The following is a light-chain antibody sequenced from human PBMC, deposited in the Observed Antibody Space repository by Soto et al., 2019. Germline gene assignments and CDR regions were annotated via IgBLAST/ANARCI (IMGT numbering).Light chain of an antibody. V-gene: IGKV1-39*01. CDR2: DAT. J-gene: IGKJ5*01. CDR3: QQLNSYPIT. Sequence: DIQMTQSPSSLSASVGDRVTITCRASQSISSYLNWYQQRPGKAPNLLIYDATRLHSGVPPRFSGSGSGTEFTLTISSLQPDDFATYYCQQLNSYPITFGQGTRLEIK. CDR1: QSISSY.